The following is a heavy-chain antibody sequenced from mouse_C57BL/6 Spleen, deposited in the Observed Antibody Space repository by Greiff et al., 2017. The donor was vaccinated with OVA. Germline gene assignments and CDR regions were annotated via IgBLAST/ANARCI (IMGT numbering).Heavy chain of an antibody. V-gene: IGHV5-17*01. CDR1: GFTFSDYG. CDR3: ARPYDYDLGYAMDY. D-gene: IGHD2-4*01. Sequence: EVKLMESGGGLVKPGGSLKLSCAASGFTFSDYGMHWVRQAPEKGLEWVAYISSGSSTIYYADTVKGRFTISRDNAKNTLFLQMTSLRSEDTAMYYCARPYDYDLGYAMDYWGQGTSVTVSS. J-gene: IGHJ4*01. CDR2: ISSGSSTI.